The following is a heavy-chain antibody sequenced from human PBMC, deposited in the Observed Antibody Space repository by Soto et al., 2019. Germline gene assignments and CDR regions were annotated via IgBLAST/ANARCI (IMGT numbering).Heavy chain of an antibody. Sequence: GGSLRLSCAASGFTFGSYAMSWVRQAPGKGLEWVSAISGSGGSTYYADSVKGRFTISRDNSKNTLYLQMNSLRAEDTAVYYCAKNGYSSSWYLSSGMDVWGQGTTVTVS. CDR2: ISGSGGST. CDR1: GFTFGSYA. CDR3: AKNGYSSSWYLSSGMDV. V-gene: IGHV3-23*01. D-gene: IGHD6-13*01. J-gene: IGHJ6*02.